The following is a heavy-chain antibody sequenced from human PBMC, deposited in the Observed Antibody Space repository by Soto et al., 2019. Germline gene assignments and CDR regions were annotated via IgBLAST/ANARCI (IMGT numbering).Heavy chain of an antibody. V-gene: IGHV3-9*01. Sequence: VSQTTRKGLEWVSGISWNSGSIGYADSVKGRFTISRDNAKNPPYLQMNSLRAEDTALYYCAKAYYGDYVDYYYGMDVWGQGTTVTVSS. D-gene: IGHD4-17*01. CDR3: AKAYYGDYVDYYYGMDV. CDR2: ISWNSGSI. J-gene: IGHJ6*02.